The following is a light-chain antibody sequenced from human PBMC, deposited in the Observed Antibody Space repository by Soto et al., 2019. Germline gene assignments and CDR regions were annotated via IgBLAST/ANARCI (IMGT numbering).Light chain of an antibody. Sequence: DIQMTQSPFSVSASVGDTVTISFRASQSLDNWLAWYQQKPGNAPRLLIYAAYTLENGVPSRFSGSGSGSDFTLTISSLQPEDFATYYCQQAKSFPYTFGQGTKVEI. CDR3: QQAKSFPYT. CDR2: AAY. J-gene: IGKJ2*01. CDR1: QSLDNW. V-gene: IGKV1-12*01.